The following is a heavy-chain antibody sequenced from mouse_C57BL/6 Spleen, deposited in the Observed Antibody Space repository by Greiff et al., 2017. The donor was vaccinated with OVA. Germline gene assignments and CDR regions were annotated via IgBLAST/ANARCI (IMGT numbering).Heavy chain of an antibody. Sequence: EVKLVESGGGLVQPGGSMKLSCAASGFTFSDAWMDWVRQSPEKGLEWVAEIRNKANNHATYYAESVKGRFTISRDDSKSSVYLQMNSLRAEDTGIYYCTRDNYYGSSYWYFDVWGTGTTVTVSS. CDR1: GFTFSDAW. CDR3: TRDNYYGSSYWYFDV. J-gene: IGHJ1*03. CDR2: IRNKANNHAT. V-gene: IGHV6-6*01. D-gene: IGHD1-1*01.